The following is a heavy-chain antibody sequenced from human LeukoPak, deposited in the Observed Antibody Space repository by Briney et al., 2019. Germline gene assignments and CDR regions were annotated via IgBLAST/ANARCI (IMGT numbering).Heavy chain of an antibody. CDR1: GFAFSAYS. CDR2: ISSSSSYI. D-gene: IGHD4-17*01. Sequence: KPGGSLGLSCAASGFAFSAYSMNWVRQAPGKGLEWVSSISSSSSYIYYADSVKGRFTISRDNAKNSLYLQINSLRAEDTAVYYCARTVTAYDYWGQGTLVTVSS. V-gene: IGHV3-21*01. J-gene: IGHJ4*02. CDR3: ARTVTAYDY.